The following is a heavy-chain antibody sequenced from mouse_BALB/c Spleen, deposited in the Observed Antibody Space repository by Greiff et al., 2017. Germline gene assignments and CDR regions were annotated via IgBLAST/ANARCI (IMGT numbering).Heavy chain of an antibody. CDR1: GYTFTSYT. J-gene: IGHJ4*01. D-gene: IGHD2-2*01. CDR2: INPSSGYT. CDR3: ARSAGYPYAMDY. Sequence: VKLMQSAAELARPGASVKMSCKASGYTFTSYTMHWVKQRPGQGLEWIGYINPSSGYTEYNQKFKDKTTLTADKSSSTAYMQLSSLTSEDSAVYYCARSAGYPYAMDYWGQGTSVTVSS. V-gene: IGHV1-4*02.